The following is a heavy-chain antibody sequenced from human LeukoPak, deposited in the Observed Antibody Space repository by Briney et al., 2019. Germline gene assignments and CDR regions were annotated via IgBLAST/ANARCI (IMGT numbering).Heavy chain of an antibody. J-gene: IGHJ4*02. CDR3: ARGRNWDAFDY. CDR1: GYTFTSYD. Sequence: ASVKVSCKASGYTFTSYDINWVRQATGQGLEWMGWMNPNSGNTGYAQKFQGRVTITRNTSISTAYMELSSLRSEDMAVYYCARGRNWDAFDYWGQGTPVTVSS. CDR2: MNPNSGNT. D-gene: IGHD7-27*01. V-gene: IGHV1-8*03.